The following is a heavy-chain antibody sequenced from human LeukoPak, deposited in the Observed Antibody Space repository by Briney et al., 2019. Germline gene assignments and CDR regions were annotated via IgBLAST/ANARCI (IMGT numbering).Heavy chain of an antibody. D-gene: IGHD2-2*01. CDR1: GGTFSSYA. CDR3: ARGGCSSTSCYGDFDY. J-gene: IGHJ4*02. Sequence: SVKVSCKASGGTFSSYAISWVRQAPGQGLEWMGGIIPIFGTANYAQKFQGRVTITADKSTSTAYMELSSLRSGDTAVYYCARGGCSSTSCYGDFDYWGQGTPVTVSS. CDR2: IIPIFGTA. V-gene: IGHV1-69*06.